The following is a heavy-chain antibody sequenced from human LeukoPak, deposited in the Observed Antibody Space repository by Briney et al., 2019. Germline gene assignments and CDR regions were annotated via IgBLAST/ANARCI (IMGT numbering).Heavy chain of an antibody. V-gene: IGHV6-1*01. CDR3: ARDHDSSSWFPGLYGMDV. CDR1: GDSVSSNSAA. Sequence: SQTLSLTCAISGDSVSSNSAAWNWIRQSPSRGLEWLGRTYYRSKWYNDYAVSVKSRITINPDTSKNQFSLQLNSVTPEDTAVYYCARDHDSSSWFPGLYGMDVWGQGTTVTVSS. CDR2: TYYRSKWYN. J-gene: IGHJ6*02. D-gene: IGHD6-13*01.